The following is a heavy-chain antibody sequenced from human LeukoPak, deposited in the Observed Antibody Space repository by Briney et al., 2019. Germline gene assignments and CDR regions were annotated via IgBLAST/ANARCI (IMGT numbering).Heavy chain of an antibody. CDR3: ARDHESSGHPTSDS. J-gene: IGHJ4*02. CDR1: GFTFSSYI. CDR2: IKGSAEAT. D-gene: IGHD3-22*01. Sequence: GGSLRLSCEASGFTFSSYIMTWVRQAPGKGLEWVSTIKGSAEATFYADSVKDRFTISRDNSKNTLYLQMNSLRVDDTALYFCARDHESSGHPTSDSWGQGTLVNVSS. V-gene: IGHV3-23*01.